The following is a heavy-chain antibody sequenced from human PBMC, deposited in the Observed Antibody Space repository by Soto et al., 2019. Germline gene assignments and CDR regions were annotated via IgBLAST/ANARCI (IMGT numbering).Heavy chain of an antibody. D-gene: IGHD3-22*01. Sequence: GESLKISCKGSGYSLTSYWIGWVRQMPGKGLERMGIIYPGGSDTRYSPSFQGQVTISADKSISTAYLQWSSLKASDTAMYYCARLRYYYDSSGSPDYWGQGTLVTVSP. CDR2: IYPGGSDT. CDR3: ARLRYYYDSSGSPDY. J-gene: IGHJ4*02. V-gene: IGHV5-51*01. CDR1: GYSLTSYW.